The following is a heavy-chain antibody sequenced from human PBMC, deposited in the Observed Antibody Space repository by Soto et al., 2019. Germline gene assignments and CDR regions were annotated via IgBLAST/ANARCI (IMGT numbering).Heavy chain of an antibody. J-gene: IGHJ5*02. CDR3: ARAAPTRNDSNDLGNWFDP. CDR2: IIPFFGTT. CDR1: GGTFSNYG. V-gene: IGHV1-69*01. Sequence: QVQLVQSGAEVKKPGSSVKVSCKASGGTFSNYGVSWVRQAPGHGLEWMGGIIPFFGTTNYAQKFQGRLTITAAESTGTAYMELNRLMPADTAVYFCARAAPTRNDSNDLGNWFDPWGQGTLVTVSS. D-gene: IGHD1-1*01.